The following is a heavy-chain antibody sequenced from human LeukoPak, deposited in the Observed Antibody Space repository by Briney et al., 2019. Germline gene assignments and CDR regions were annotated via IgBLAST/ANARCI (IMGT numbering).Heavy chain of an antibody. Sequence: SQTLSLTCAVSGDSTSSGSYYWSWIRQPAGKGLEWIGRIYSSGSTNYNPSLKSRVTISSDTSKNQFSLKLSSVTGADTAVYYCAGTATNGGAFDIWAKGQWSPSLQ. J-gene: IGHJ3*02. D-gene: IGHD2-8*01. CDR1: GDSTSSGSYY. CDR2: IYSSGST. CDR3: AGTATNGGAFDI. V-gene: IGHV4-61*02.